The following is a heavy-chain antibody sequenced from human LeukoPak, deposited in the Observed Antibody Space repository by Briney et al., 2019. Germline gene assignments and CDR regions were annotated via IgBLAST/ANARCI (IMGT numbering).Heavy chain of an antibody. CDR3: ARGVSNDYGDIYYYYGMDV. J-gene: IGHJ6*02. Sequence: KSGGSLRLSCAASGFTFSEYYMSWVRQAQGKGLEWVSYISSSGSTIYYAGSVKGRFTISGDNAKNSLYLQMNSLRAEDMAVYYCARGVSNDYGDIYYYYGMDVWGRGTTVTVSS. CDR1: GFTFSEYY. V-gene: IGHV3-11*01. CDR2: ISSSGSTI. D-gene: IGHD4-17*01.